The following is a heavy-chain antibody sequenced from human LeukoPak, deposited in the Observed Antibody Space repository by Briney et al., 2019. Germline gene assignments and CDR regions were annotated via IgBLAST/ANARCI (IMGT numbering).Heavy chain of an antibody. J-gene: IGHJ5*02. Sequence: GSLRLSCAASGFTFSSYAMHWVRQAPGKGLEYVSGISSNGGSRYYANSVKGRFTISRDNSKNTLYLQMGSLRAEDMAVFYCAKGEAAGGTRWFGPWGQGTLVTVSS. CDR1: GFTFSSYA. V-gene: IGHV3-64*01. CDR3: AKGEAAGGTRWFGP. D-gene: IGHD6-13*01. CDR2: ISSNGGSR.